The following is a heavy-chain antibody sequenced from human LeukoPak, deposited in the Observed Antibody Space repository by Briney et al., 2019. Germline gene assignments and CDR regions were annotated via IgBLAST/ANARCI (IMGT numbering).Heavy chain of an antibody. V-gene: IGHV3-23*01. D-gene: IGHD1-14*01. J-gene: IGHJ4*02. CDR3: AKSRSPGFDY. Sequence: GGSLRLSCAASGFTFSRYAMSWVRQAPGKGLELVSAFSGSGGDTYYADSVHGRFTISSDNSKNTLYLQMNSLRDDDTAVYYCAKSRSPGFDYWGQGTLVTVSS. CDR1: GFTFSRYA. CDR2: FSGSGGDT.